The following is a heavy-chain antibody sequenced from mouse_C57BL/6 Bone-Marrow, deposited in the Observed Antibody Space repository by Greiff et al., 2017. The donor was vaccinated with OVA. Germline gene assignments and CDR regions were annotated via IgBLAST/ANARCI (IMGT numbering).Heavy chain of an antibody. Sequence: EVKLQQSGPELVKPGASVKISCKASGYTFTDYYMNWVKQSHGKSLEWIGDINPKNGGTSYNQKFKGKATLTVDKSSSTAYVELRSLTSEGSAVYYCARNCSSPFDYWGQGTTLTVSS. CDR2: INPKNGGT. V-gene: IGHV1-26*01. CDR1: GYTFTDYY. J-gene: IGHJ2*01. D-gene: IGHD1-1*01. CDR3: ARNCSSPFDY.